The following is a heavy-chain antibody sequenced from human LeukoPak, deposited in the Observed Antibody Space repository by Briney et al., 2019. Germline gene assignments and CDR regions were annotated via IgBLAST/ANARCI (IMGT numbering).Heavy chain of an antibody. CDR3: ARDESDYGDYKASNWFDP. Sequence: SETLSLTCAVYGGSFSGYYWSWIRQPPGKGLEWIGEINHSGSTNYNPSLKSRVTISVDTSKNQFSLKLSSVTAADTAVYYCARDESDYGDYKASNWFDPWGQGALVTVSS. CDR2: INHSGST. J-gene: IGHJ5*02. CDR1: GGSFSGYY. V-gene: IGHV4-34*01. D-gene: IGHD4-17*01.